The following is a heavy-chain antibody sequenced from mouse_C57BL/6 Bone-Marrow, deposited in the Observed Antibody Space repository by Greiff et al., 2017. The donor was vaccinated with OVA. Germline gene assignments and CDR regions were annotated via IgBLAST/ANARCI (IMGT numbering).Heavy chain of an antibody. V-gene: IGHV5-17*01. J-gene: IGHJ4*01. D-gene: IGHD2-5*01. Sequence: EVQLVESGGGLVKPGGSLKLSCAASGFTFSDYGMHWVRQAPEKGLEWVAYISSGSSTIYYADTVKGRFTISRDNAKNTLFLQMTSLRSEDTAMYYCARRRDSNYDYAMDYWGQGTSVTVSS. CDR2: ISSGSSTI. CDR3: ARRRDSNYDYAMDY. CDR1: GFTFSDYG.